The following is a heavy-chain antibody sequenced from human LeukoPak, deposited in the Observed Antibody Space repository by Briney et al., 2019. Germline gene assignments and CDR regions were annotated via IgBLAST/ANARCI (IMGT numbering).Heavy chain of an antibody. Sequence: GGSLRLSCAASGFTFSRYSMNWVRQAPGKRLEWVSVISGDSGTTVYRDSVEGRFTISRDNSKNTLFLHMNSLRAEDTAVYYCAKKAQVTAGAAYIDYWGQGTLVTVSS. CDR2: ISGDSGTT. CDR3: AKKAQVTAGAAYIDY. J-gene: IGHJ4*02. D-gene: IGHD2-21*02. V-gene: IGHV3-23*01. CDR1: GFTFSRYS.